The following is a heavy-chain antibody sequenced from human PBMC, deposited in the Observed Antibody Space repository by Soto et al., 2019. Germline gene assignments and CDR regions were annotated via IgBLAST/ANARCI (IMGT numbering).Heavy chain of an antibody. CDR3: AKGGYRAYHSSGYDHFDY. CDR2: ISWNSGSI. Sequence: EVQLVESGGGLVQPGRSLRLSCAASGFTFDDYAMHWVRQPPGKGLEWVSGISWNSGSIGYADSVKGRFTISRDNAKNSLYLQMNSLRAEDTALYYCAKGGYRAYHSSGYDHFDYWGQGTLVTVSS. D-gene: IGHD3-22*01. J-gene: IGHJ4*02. CDR1: GFTFDDYA. V-gene: IGHV3-9*01.